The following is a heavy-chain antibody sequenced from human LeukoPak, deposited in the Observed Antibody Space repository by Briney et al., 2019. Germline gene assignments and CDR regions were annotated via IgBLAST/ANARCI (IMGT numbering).Heavy chain of an antibody. J-gene: IGHJ6*03. V-gene: IGHV3-13*01. CDR3: ARAPTVTTYYYYYMDV. CDR2: IGTAGDT. CDR1: GFTFSSYD. D-gene: IGHD4-17*01. Sequence: GGSLRLSCAASGFTFSSYDMHWVRQATGKGLEWVSAIGTAGDTYYPGSVKGRFTISRENAKNSLYLQMNSLRAEDTAVYYCARAPTVTTYYYYYMDVWGKGTTVTVSS.